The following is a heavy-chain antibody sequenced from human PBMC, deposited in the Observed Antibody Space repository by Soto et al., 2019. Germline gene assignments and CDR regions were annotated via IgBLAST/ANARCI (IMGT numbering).Heavy chain of an antibody. D-gene: IGHD5-18*01. CDR1: GFSLSTSGVG. J-gene: IGHJ4*02. CDR2: IYWDDDK. CDR3: AHMNTAMDLFDY. V-gene: IGHV2-5*02. Sequence: QITLKESGPTLVKPTQTLTLTCTFSGFSLSTSGVGVGWIRQPPGKALEWLALIYWDDDKRYSPSLKSRLTITKDTSKNQVVLTMTTMDPVDTATYYCAHMNTAMDLFDYWGQGTLVTVSS.